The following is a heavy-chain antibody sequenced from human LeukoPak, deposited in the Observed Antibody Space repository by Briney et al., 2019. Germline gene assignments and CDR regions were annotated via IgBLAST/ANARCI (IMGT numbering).Heavy chain of an antibody. Sequence: GASVTVSFTASGYTFTIYGISWLRQAPGQGLEWMGWISAYNGNTNYSQNLQGRVTMTTDTSTSTAYMKLRSLRSDDTAVYYCARDKAARPGPVDSWGQGTLVTVSS. CDR2: ISAYNGNT. V-gene: IGHV1-18*01. CDR3: ARDKAARPGPVDS. D-gene: IGHD6-6*01. J-gene: IGHJ4*02. CDR1: GYTFTIYG.